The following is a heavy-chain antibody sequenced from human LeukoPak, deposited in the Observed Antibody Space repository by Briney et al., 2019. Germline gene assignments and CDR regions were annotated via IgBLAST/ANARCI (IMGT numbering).Heavy chain of an antibody. J-gene: IGHJ6*02. CDR3: ARGGTMVRGAPKTAYYYYGMDV. Sequence: GGSLRLSCAVSGLTFSSSWMDWVRQAPGKGLEWVALISYDGNNKYYADSVKGRFTISRDNSKNTLYLQMNSLRAEDTAVYYCARGGTMVRGAPKTAYYYYGMDVWGQGTTVTVSS. D-gene: IGHD3-10*01. CDR1: GLTFSSSW. V-gene: IGHV3-30-3*01. CDR2: ISYDGNNK.